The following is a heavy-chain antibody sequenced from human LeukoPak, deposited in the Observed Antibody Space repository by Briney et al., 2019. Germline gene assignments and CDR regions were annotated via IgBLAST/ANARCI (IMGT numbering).Heavy chain of an antibody. CDR2: IWYDGSNK. CDR3: ARASAEQGFLFDY. D-gene: IGHD1/OR15-1a*01. J-gene: IGHJ4*02. Sequence: GGSLRLSCAASGFTFSSYGMHWVRQAPGKGLEWVAVIWYDGSNKYYADSVKGRFTISRDNSKNTLYLQMNSLRAEDTAVYYCARASAEQGFLFDYWGQGTLVTVSS. V-gene: IGHV3-33*01. CDR1: GFTFSSYG.